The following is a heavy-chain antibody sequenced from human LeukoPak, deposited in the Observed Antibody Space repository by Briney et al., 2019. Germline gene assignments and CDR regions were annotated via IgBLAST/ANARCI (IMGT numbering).Heavy chain of an antibody. V-gene: IGHV1-18*01. J-gene: IGHJ4*02. CDR2: ISAHYGNT. CDR1: GGTFSNYA. D-gene: IGHD2-15*01. Sequence: ASVKVSCKASGGTFSNYAISWVRQAPGQGLEWMGWISAHYGNTNYAQKFQDRVTMTTDTSTNTAYMELRSLRPDDTAVYYCARDFFHGHCSGLSCFLLDYWGQGSLVTVSS. CDR3: ARDFFHGHCSGLSCFLLDY.